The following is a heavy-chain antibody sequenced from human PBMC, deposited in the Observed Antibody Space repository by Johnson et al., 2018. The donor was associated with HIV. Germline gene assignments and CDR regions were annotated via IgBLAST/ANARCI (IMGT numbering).Heavy chain of an antibody. V-gene: IGHV3-66*01. D-gene: IGHD3-22*01. CDR3: GGFRESDALDV. CDR2: FYSGDST. CDR1: GFTVSSNY. J-gene: IGHJ3*01. Sequence: VQLVESGGGLVKPGGSLRLSCAASGFTVSSNYMSWVRQAPGKGLEWVSTFYSGDSTYYADSVKGRFTISRDNSKNTLYLQMNNLRAEDTALYYCGGFRESDALDVWGQGTMVTVSS.